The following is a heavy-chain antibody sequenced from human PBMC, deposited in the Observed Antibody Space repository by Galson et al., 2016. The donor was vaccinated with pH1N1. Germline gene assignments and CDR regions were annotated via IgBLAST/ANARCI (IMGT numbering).Heavy chain of an antibody. CDR3: AHREYGDFVGSFDH. V-gene: IGHV2-5*01. D-gene: IGHD4-17*01. J-gene: IGHJ4*02. Sequence: PALVKPTQTLRLTCTLSGFSLSTSAVGVGWIRQPPGKALEWRALIFWNDDRYYRPSLKNRLTITKGTSENLVVLTMTNMDPVDTATYYCAHREYGDFVGSFDHWGQGALVTVSS. CDR1: GFSLSTSAVG. CDR2: IFWNDDR.